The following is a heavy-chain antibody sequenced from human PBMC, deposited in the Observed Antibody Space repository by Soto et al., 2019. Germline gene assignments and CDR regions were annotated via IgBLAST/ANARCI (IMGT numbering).Heavy chain of an antibody. CDR1: VCPFSGYF. J-gene: IGHJ4*02. D-gene: IGHD3-10*01. CDR3: ARDFRYFPY. V-gene: IGHV4-34*01. Sequence: AETLYLTFAVYVCPFSGYFWTWVRQPPGKGLEWIGEIEHNGNNNINPSLKSRVTLSVDTSKNQISLTLTSVTAADTAVYYCARDFRYFPYWGQGTLVNVSS. CDR2: IEHNGNN.